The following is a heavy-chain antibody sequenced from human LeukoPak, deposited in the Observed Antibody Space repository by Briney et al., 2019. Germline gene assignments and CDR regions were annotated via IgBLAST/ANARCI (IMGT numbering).Heavy chain of an antibody. V-gene: IGHV3-21*01. Sequence: GGSLRLSCAASGFTFSSYSMNWVRQAPGKGLEWVSSISSSSSYIYYADSVKGRFTISRDNAKNSLYLQMNSLRAEDTAVYYCARPHTGDSSYYRDVWGKGPTVTVSS. D-gene: IGHD1-26*01. CDR1: GFTFSSYS. CDR3: ARPHTGDSSYYRDV. CDR2: ISSSSSYI. J-gene: IGHJ6*03.